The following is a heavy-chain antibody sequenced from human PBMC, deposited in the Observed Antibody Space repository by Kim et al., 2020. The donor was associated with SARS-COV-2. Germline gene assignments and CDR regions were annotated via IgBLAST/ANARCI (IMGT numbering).Heavy chain of an antibody. CDR1: GYTFTGYY. CDR2: INPNSGGT. Sequence: ASVKVSCKASGYTFTGYYMHWVRQAPGQGLEWMGRINPNSGGTNYAQKFQGRVTMTRDTSISTAYMELSRLRSDDTAVYYCARGSSGWIPWRQGNDYWGQGTLVTVSS. D-gene: IGHD6-19*01. J-gene: IGHJ4*02. V-gene: IGHV1-2*06. CDR3: ARGSSGWIPWRQGNDY.